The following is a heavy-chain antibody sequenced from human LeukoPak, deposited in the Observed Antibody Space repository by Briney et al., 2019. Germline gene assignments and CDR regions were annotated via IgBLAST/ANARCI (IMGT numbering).Heavy chain of an antibody. J-gene: IGHJ3*02. CDR1: GFTVSSND. D-gene: IGHD5-18*01. V-gene: IGHV3-53*01. CDR2: IYSGGST. CDR3: ARGYTAMPNAFDI. Sequence: GGSLRLSCAASGFTVSSNDMSWVRQAPGKGLECISVIYSGGSTDYADSVKGRLTISRDNSKNTLYLQMNSLRAEDTAVYYCARGYTAMPNAFDIWGQGTMVTVSS.